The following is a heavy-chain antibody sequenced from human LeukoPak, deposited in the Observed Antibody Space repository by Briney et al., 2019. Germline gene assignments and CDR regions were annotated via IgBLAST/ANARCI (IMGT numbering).Heavy chain of an antibody. CDR1: GGSISSYY. D-gene: IGHD2-15*01. J-gene: IGHJ5*02. Sequence: SETLSLTCTVSGGSISSYYWSWIRQPPGKGLEWIGYIYYSGSTNYNPSLKSRATISVDTSKNQFSLKLSSVTAADTAVYYCARGGPATPRNWFDPWGQGTLVTVSS. V-gene: IGHV4-59*01. CDR2: IYYSGST. CDR3: ARGGPATPRNWFDP.